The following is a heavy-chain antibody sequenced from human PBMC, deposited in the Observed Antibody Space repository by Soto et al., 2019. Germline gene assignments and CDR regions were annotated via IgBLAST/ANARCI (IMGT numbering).Heavy chain of an antibody. V-gene: IGHV4-59*01. Sequence: QVQLQESGPGLVKPSETLSLTCTVSGGSISSYYWSWIRQPPGKGLEWIGYIYYSGSTNYNPSLKGRXTXSXYASKNQFSLKLSSVTAADTAVYYCARAYGVGAGDYWGQGTLVTVSS. CDR1: GGSISSYY. J-gene: IGHJ4*02. D-gene: IGHD4-17*01. CDR2: IYYSGST. CDR3: ARAYGVGAGDY.